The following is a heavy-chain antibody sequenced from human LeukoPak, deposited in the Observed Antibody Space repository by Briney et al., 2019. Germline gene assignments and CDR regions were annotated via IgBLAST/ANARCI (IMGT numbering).Heavy chain of an antibody. Sequence: GGSLRLSCAASGFTFSSYGMSWVRQAPGKGLEWVSAISGSGGSTYYADSVKGRFTISGDNSKNTLYLQMNSLRAEDTAVYYCAKGLGMATILDYWGQGTLVTVSS. D-gene: IGHD5-24*01. CDR2: ISGSGGST. V-gene: IGHV3-23*01. CDR1: GFTFSSYG. CDR3: AKGLGMATILDY. J-gene: IGHJ4*02.